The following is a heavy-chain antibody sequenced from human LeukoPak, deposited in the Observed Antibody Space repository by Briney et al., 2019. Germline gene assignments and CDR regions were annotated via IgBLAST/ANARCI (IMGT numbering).Heavy chain of an antibody. V-gene: IGHV4-30-4*08. CDR2: IYYSGST. D-gene: IGHD1-26*01. CDR1: GGSISSGDYY. CDR3: ARDRYSGSRTTFYYFDY. Sequence: SQTLSLTCTVSGGSISSGDYYWSWIRQPPGKGLDWIGYIYYSGSTYYNPSLKSRVTISVDTSKNQFSLKLSSVTAADTAVYYCARDRYSGSRTTFYYFDYWGQGTLVTVSS. J-gene: IGHJ4*02.